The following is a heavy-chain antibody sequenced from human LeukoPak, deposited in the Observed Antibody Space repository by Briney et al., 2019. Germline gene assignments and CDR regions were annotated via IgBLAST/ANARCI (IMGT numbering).Heavy chain of an antibody. CDR2: ISGSGRLT. D-gene: IGHD3-22*01. V-gene: IGHV3-23*01. CDR1: GFTFSSYP. Sequence: GGSLRLSCAASGFTFSSYPISWVRQAPGKGLEWVSAISGSGRLTYYAESVKGRFTISRDNSKNTLYLQMNSLRAEDTAVYYCAKDLFPYYYDSSGYYPFDYWGQGTLVTVSS. J-gene: IGHJ4*02. CDR3: AKDLFPYYYDSSGYYPFDY.